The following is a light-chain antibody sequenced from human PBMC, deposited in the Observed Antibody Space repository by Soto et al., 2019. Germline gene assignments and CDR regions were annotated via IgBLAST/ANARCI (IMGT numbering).Light chain of an antibody. V-gene: IGKV1-5*01. CDR1: QSISRR. CDR2: DVS. CDR3: QQRSNWPSIT. J-gene: IGKJ5*01. Sequence: IQMTHSPSTLSASVGDRVIITCRASQSISRRLAWYQQKPGKAPRLLIYDVSTLESGVPSRFSGSGSGTEFTLTISSLEPEDFAVYYCQQRSNWPSITFGQGTRLEIK.